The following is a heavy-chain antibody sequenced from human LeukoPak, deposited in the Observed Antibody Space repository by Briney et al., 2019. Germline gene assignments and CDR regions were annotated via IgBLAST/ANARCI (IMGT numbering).Heavy chain of an antibody. CDR2: IYYSGGT. J-gene: IGHJ3*01. D-gene: IGHD6-19*01. V-gene: IGHV4-59*12. CDR3: AREDAVSSDDAFDL. Sequence: SETLSLTSKVSGGSISSYYWSWIRQPPGKGLEWIGYIYYSGGTNYNPSLKSRVTISIDTSKNQFSLSLSAVTAADTAMYYCAREDAVSSDDAFDLWGQGTMVTVS. CDR1: GGSISSYY.